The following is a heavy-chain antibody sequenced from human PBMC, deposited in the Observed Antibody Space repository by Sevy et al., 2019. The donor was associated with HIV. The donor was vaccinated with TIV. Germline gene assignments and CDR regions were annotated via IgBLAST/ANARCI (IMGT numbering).Heavy chain of an antibody. J-gene: IGHJ4*02. D-gene: IGHD5-12*01. V-gene: IGHV3-49*03. CDR1: GFTFDDFA. CDR2: ITRNSYEAYGGTT. Sequence: GGSLRLSCTTSGFTFDDFATSWFRQAPGKGLEWVAFITRNSYEAYGGTTEYAASVKGRFIISRDDSKSIAYLQMNSLKTEDTAVYYCTRGLATADTPEYYFDYWGQGTLVTVSS. CDR3: TRGLATADTPEYYFDY.